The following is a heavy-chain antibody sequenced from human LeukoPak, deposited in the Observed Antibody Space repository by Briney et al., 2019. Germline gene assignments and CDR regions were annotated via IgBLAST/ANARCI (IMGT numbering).Heavy chain of an antibody. CDR3: ARIYCEVESTC. V-gene: IGHV5-51*01. CDR1: GYTFSSYW. Sequence: GESLKISCKASGYTFSSYWIGWVRQMPGKGLEWMGVIHPEDSDTRYSPSFQGQVTISADTSISTAYLQWSSLQPSDTAMYYCARIYCEVESTCWGQGTLITVSS. D-gene: IGHD2-21*01. CDR2: IHPEDSDT. J-gene: IGHJ4*02.